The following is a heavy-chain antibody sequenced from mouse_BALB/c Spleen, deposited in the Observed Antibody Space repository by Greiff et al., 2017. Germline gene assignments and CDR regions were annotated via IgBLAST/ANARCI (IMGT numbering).Heavy chain of an antibody. CDR1: GFTFSDYY. CDR3: ARGATATGYFDY. V-gene: IGHV5-4*02. CDR2: ISDGGSYT. D-gene: IGHD1-2*01. Sequence: VQGVESGGGLVKPGGSLKLSCAASGFTFSDYYMYWVRQTPEKRLEWVATISDGGSYTYYPDSVKGRFTISRDNAKNNLYLQMSSLKSEDTAMYYCARGATATGYFDYWGQGTTLTVSS. J-gene: IGHJ2*01.